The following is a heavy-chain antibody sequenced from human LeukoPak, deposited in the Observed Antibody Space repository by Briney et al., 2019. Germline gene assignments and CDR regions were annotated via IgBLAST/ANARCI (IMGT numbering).Heavy chain of an antibody. J-gene: IGHJ4*02. CDR3: ARSSSDFWSGYYTGNYFDY. Sequence: PGGSLRLSCAASGFTFSSYSMNWVRQAPGKGLEWVSSISSSSSYIYYADSVKGRFTISRDNAKNSLYLQMNSLRAEDTAVYYCARSSSDFWSGYYTGNYFDYWGQGTLVTVSS. CDR1: GFTFSSYS. D-gene: IGHD3-3*01. V-gene: IGHV3-21*01. CDR2: ISSSSSYI.